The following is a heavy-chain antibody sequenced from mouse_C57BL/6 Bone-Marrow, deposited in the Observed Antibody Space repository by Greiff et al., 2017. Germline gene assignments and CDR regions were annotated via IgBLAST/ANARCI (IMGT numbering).Heavy chain of an antibody. V-gene: IGHV1-54*01. CDR2: INPGSGGT. Sequence: QVQLKQSGAELVRPGTSVKVSCKASGYAFTNYLIEWVKQRPGQGLEWIGVINPGSGGTNYNEKFKGKATLTADKSSSTAYMQLSSLKSEDSAVYFCARSHYYYGSSHWYFDVWGTGTTVTVSS. CDR1: GYAFTNYL. J-gene: IGHJ1*03. CDR3: ARSHYYYGSSHWYFDV. D-gene: IGHD1-1*01.